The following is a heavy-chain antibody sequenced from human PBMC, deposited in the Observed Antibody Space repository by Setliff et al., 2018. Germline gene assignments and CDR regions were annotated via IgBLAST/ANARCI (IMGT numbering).Heavy chain of an antibody. CDR2: VHYTGST. Sequence: NPSETLSLTCTVSGSSINNTTYYWAWIRQPPGKGLEWVGSVHYTGSTDYNPSLRSRVAISVDTSRNHLSLKLSSVTAADTAVYFCARPNYYDNTGLYDRRNDAFDIWGQGTLVTVSS. CDR1: GSSINNTTYY. J-gene: IGHJ3*02. V-gene: IGHV4-39*02. D-gene: IGHD3-22*01. CDR3: ARPNYYDNTGLYDRRNDAFDI.